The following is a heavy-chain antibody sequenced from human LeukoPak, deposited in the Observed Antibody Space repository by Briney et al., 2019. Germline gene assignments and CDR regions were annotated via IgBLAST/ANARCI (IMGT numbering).Heavy chain of an antibody. J-gene: IGHJ5*02. V-gene: IGHV3-23*01. CDR3: ARCDYYYGSGSYYKGDNWFDP. CDR1: GFTFSSYG. CDR2: ISGSGGST. Sequence: PGGSLRLSCAASGFTFSSYGMSWVRQAPGKGLEWVSAISGSGGSTYYADSVKGRFTISRDNAKNSLYLQMNSLRAEDTAVYYCARCDYYYGSGSYYKGDNWFDPWGQGTLVTVSS. D-gene: IGHD3-10*01.